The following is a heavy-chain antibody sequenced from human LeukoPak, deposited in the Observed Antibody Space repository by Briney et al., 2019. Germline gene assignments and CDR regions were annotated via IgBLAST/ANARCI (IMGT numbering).Heavy chain of an antibody. CDR1: GGSIGSSSYY. V-gene: IGHV4-39*01. CDR3: AYGDYEWSY. CDR2: IYYSGSI. Sequence: PSETLSLTCTVSGGSIGSSSYYWGWIRQPPGKGLEWIGSIYYSGSIYYNPSLKSRVTISVDTSKNQFSLKLSSVTAADTAVYYCAYGDYEWSYWGQGTLVTVSS. D-gene: IGHD4-17*01. J-gene: IGHJ4*02.